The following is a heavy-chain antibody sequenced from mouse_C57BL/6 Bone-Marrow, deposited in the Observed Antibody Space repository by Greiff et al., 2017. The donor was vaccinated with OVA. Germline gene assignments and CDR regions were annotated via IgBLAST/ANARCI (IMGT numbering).Heavy chain of an antibody. CDR3: TRVTTVVGPFDY. Sequence: VQLQQSGAELVRPGASVKLSCTASGFNIKDDYMHWVKQRPEQGLEWIGWIDPENGDTEYASKFQGKATITADTSSHTAYLQLSSLTSEDTAVYYCTRVTTVVGPFDYWGQGTTLTVSS. CDR2: IDPENGDT. J-gene: IGHJ2*01. CDR1: GFNIKDDY. D-gene: IGHD1-1*01. V-gene: IGHV14-4*01.